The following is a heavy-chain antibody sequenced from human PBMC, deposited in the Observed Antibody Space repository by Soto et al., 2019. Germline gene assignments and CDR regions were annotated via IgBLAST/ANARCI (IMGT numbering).Heavy chain of an antibody. J-gene: IGHJ4*01. V-gene: IGHV5-51*01. CDR2: IYPGDSDT. CDR1: GYSFTSYW. CDR3: ASLPPSDYFASGTYFDY. Sequence: GESLKISCKGSGYSFTSYWIGWVRQMPGKGLEWMGIIYPGDSDTRYSPSFQGQVTISADKSSSTAYLQWSSLKSSDTAMYYCASLPPSDYFASGTYFDYRGHGTLVTVSS. D-gene: IGHD3-10*01.